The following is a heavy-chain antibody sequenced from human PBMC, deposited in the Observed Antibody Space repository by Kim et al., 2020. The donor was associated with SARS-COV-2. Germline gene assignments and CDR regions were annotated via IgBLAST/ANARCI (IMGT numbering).Heavy chain of an antibody. V-gene: IGHV3-23*01. CDR1: GFTFSSYA. CDR2: ISGSGGST. D-gene: IGHD3-10*01. Sequence: GGSLRLSCAASGFTFSSYAMNWVRQAPGKGLEWVSGISGSGGSTYYADSVKGRFTMSRDNSKNTLYVQMNSLRGEDTAVYYCAKEDSLGGGRFDYGMDVWGQGTTVTVSS. CDR3: AKEDSLGGGRFDYGMDV. J-gene: IGHJ6*02.